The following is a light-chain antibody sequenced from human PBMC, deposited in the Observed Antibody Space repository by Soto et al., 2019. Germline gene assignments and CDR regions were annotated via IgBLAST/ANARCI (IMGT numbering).Light chain of an antibody. CDR3: QKFNNWIPWT. J-gene: IGKJ1*01. Sequence: VLTQSWAHVSLCRGEGATLSEMASQIVSCNYLAWYQQKPGQAHRLILYGAYNRATGLPARFSGTGSGTEFTLTTGRLQSEDFAVYYCQKFNNWIPWTVGQGTKVDIK. CDR2: GAY. V-gene: IGKV3-15*01. CDR1: QIVSCNY.